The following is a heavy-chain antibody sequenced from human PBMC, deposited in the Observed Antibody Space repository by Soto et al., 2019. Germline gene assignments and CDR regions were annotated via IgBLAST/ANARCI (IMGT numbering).Heavy chain of an antibody. J-gene: IGHJ6*02. CDR1: SRSFSNYY. CDR3: ARLDHGDYAANYFRGMDV. CDR2: INHSGST. Sequence: PSETLSLTCAVYSRSFSNYYWSWIRQPPGKGLEWIGEINHSGSTNYNPSLRRRVTISVDTPKTQFSLKLSSVTAADTAVYYCARLDHGDYAANYFRGMDVWGQGTTATVSS. D-gene: IGHD4-17*01. V-gene: IGHV4-34*01.